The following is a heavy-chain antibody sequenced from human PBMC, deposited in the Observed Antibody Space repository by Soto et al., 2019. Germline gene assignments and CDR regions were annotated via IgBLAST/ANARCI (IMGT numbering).Heavy chain of an antibody. CDR1: GGSFSGYY. D-gene: IGHD2-2*01. V-gene: IGHV4-34*01. J-gene: IGHJ6*03. CDR2: INHSGST. Sequence: QVALQQWGAGLLKPSETLSLTCAVYGGSFSGYYWTWIRQPPGKGLEWIGEINHSGSTNYNPSLKSRVTISVDTSKNQFSLKLSSATAADTAVYYCARGDIVVVPAAYAYYYYMDVWGNGNTVTVSS. CDR3: ARGDIVVVPAAYAYYYYMDV.